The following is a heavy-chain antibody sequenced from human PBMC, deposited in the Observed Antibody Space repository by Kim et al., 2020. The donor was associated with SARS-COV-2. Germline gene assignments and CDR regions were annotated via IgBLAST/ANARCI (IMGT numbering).Heavy chain of an antibody. D-gene: IGHD3-10*01. CDR1: GFTFSSYA. CDR3: AKDLRITMVRGPNWFDP. J-gene: IGHJ5*02. Sequence: GGSLRLSCAASGFTFSSYAMSWVRQAPGKGLEWVSAISGSGGSTYYADSVKGRFTISRDNSKNTLYLQMNSLRAEDTAVYYCAKDLRITMVRGPNWFDPWGQGTLVTVSS. V-gene: IGHV3-23*01. CDR2: ISGSGGST.